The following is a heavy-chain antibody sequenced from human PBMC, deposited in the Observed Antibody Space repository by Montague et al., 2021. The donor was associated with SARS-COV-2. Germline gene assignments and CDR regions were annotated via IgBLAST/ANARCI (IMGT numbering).Heavy chain of an antibody. CDR2: NYYSGST. CDR1: GDSISTSQYY. D-gene: IGHD5-12*01. CDR3: ASLNIVARTDYYDGTDV. Sequence: SETLSLTCTVSGDSISTSQYYWGWLCQPPGKGLEWIGTNYYSGSTYYNPSLKSRFTISEDTSKIQFSLRLSSVTAADTAVYYCASLNIVARTDYYDGTDVWGRGTTVTVSS. J-gene: IGHJ6*02. V-gene: IGHV4-39*01.